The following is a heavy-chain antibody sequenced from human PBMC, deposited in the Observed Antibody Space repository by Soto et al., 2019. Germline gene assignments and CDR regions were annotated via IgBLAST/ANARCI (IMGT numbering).Heavy chain of an antibody. CDR1: GGSISSSSYY. V-gene: IGHV4-39*01. CDR3: ARHGVAAAKFDY. J-gene: IGHJ4*02. CDR2: IYYSGST. Sequence: KASETLSLTCTVSGGSISSSSYYWGWIRQPPGKGLEWIGSIYYSGSTYYNPSLKSRVTISVDTSKNQFSLKLSSVTAADTAVYYCARHGVAAAKFDYWGQGTLVTVSS. D-gene: IGHD6-13*01.